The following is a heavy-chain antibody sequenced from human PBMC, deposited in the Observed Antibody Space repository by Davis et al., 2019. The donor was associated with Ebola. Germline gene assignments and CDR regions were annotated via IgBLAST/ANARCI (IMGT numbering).Heavy chain of an antibody. D-gene: IGHD3-16*02. CDR2: INAYNANT. CDR1: GYTFTSYD. Sequence: ASVKVSCKASGYTFTSYDINWVRQATGQGLEWMGWINAYNANTNYAQKLQGRVTMTTDTSTSTAYMELRSLRSDDTAVYYCARGTYQGVYYFDYWGQGTLVTVSS. J-gene: IGHJ4*02. CDR3: ARGTYQGVYYFDY. V-gene: IGHV1-18*01.